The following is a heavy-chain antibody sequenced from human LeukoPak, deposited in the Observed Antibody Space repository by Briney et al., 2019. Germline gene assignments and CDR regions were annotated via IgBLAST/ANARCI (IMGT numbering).Heavy chain of an antibody. Sequence: ASVKVSCKASSYTFTRYGISWVRQAPGQGLEWMGWISGSNDNTNYAQKFLGRVTMTADTSTSTAYMELRSLTSDDTAVYYCARSGRGTYYYFDLWGQGTLVTVSS. CDR3: ARSGRGTYYYFDL. V-gene: IGHV1-18*01. D-gene: IGHD5-12*01. CDR1: SYTFTRYG. J-gene: IGHJ4*02. CDR2: ISGSNDNT.